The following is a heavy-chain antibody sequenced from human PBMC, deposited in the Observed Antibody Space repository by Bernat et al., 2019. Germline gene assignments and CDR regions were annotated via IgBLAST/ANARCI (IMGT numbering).Heavy chain of an antibody. CDR3: AKPTSSGWPLFDY. J-gene: IGHJ4*02. CDR1: GFTFRTYA. D-gene: IGHD6-19*01. V-gene: IGHV3-23*04. Sequence: EVLLVESGGGLVQPGGSLRLSCAASGFTFRTYAMSWVRQAPGKGLEWVSHISGSGTSTYYADSVKSRFTISRDNSKNTLYVQLNSLRAEDTALYYCAKPTSSGWPLFDYWGQGTLDTVSS. CDR2: ISGSGTST.